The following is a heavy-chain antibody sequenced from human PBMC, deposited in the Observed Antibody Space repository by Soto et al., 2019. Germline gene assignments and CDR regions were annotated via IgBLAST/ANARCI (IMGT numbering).Heavy chain of an antibody. V-gene: IGHV3-15*01. J-gene: IGHJ4*02. D-gene: IGHD6-13*01. CDR3: TTDSRGLAEPSFDY. Sequence: EVQLVESGGGLVEPWGSLRLSCAASGFTFTKAWMSWVRQAPGKGLEWVGRIKSKADGYTMFYAAPVKGRFTVSRDDSRSTLYLQLSSRKTEDTALYYCTTDSRGLAEPSFDYWGQGTLVTVSS. CDR1: GFTFTKAW. CDR2: IKSKADGYTM.